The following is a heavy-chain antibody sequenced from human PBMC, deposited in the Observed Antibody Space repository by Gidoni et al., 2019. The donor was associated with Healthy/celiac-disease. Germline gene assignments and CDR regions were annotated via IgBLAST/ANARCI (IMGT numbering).Heavy chain of an antibody. CDR1: GGTFSSYA. CDR2: IIPIFGTA. Sequence: QVQLVQSGAEVKKPGSAVKVSCKASGGTFSSYASSWVRQAPGQGLEWMGGIIPIFGTANYAQKFQGRVTITADESTSTAYMELSSLRSEDTAVYYCAMVAAGNDPELYYFDYWGQGTLVTVSS. V-gene: IGHV1-69*01. D-gene: IGHD6-13*01. CDR3: AMVAAGNDPELYYFDY. J-gene: IGHJ4*02.